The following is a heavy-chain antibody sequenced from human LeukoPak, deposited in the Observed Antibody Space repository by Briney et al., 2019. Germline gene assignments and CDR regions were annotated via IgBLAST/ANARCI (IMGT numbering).Heavy chain of an antibody. CDR2: ISYDGSNK. D-gene: IGHD5/OR15-5a*01. J-gene: IGHJ4*02. V-gene: IGHV3-30-3*01. Sequence: GGSLRLSCAASGFTFSSYAMHWVRQAPGKGLERVAVISYDGSNKYYADSVKGRFTISRDNSKNTLYLQMNSLRAEDTAVYYCARGVPVFDYWGQGTLVTVSS. CDR3: ARGVPVFDY. CDR1: GFTFSSYA.